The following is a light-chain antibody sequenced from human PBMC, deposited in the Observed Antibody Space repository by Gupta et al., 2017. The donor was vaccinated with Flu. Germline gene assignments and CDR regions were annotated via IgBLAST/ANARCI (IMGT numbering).Light chain of an antibody. CDR1: TFGDKF. V-gene: IGLV3-1*01. CDR2: RNN. J-gene: IGLJ1*01. Sequence: ALTQPPSVTVSSGQTASITCSGDTFGDKFVSWYQQRSGQSPVLVMYRNNRRAAGIPERCSGSNSGTRATLTIRGTQAMDEDDYYCQVGDSNTGVFGTGTKVTFL. CDR3: QVGDSNTGV.